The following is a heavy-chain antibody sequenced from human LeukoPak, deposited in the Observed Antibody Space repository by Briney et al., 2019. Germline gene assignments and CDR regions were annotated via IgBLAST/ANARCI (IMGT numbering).Heavy chain of an antibody. D-gene: IGHD4-17*01. CDR3: ASYYGWNFDY. CDR2: INHSGST. J-gene: IGHJ4*02. Sequence: GSLRLSCAASGFTFGDAWMNWVRQAPGKGLEWIGEINHSGSTNYNPSLKSRVTISVDTSKNQFSLKLSSVTAADTAVYYCASYYGWNFDYWGQGTLVTVSS. CDR1: GFTFGDAW. V-gene: IGHV4-34*01.